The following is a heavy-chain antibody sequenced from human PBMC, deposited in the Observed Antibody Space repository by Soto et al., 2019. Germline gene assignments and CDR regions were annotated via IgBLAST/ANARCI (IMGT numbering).Heavy chain of an antibody. CDR3: ARYNYDFWSGYSPYYYYYMDV. J-gene: IGHJ6*03. CDR2: MNPNSGNT. CDR1: GYTFTSYD. D-gene: IGHD3-3*01. V-gene: IGHV1-8*01. Sequence: ASVKVSRKASGYTFTSYDINWVRQATGQGLEWMGWMNPNSGNTGYAQKFQGRVTMTRNTSISTAYMELSSLRSEDTAVYYCARYNYDFWSGYSPYYYYYMDVWGKGTTVTVSS.